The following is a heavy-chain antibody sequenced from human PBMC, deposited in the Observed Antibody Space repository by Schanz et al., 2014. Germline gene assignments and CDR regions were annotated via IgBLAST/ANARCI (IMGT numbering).Heavy chain of an antibody. CDR2: MNPNSGTT. Sequence: QVQLVQSGAEVTKPGASVKVSCKASGYTLTNFDINWVRQAPGQGLEWMGWMNPNSGTTGYAQKFQGRVTMTRNTATSTAYMELRGLRSDDTAVYYCARTGYDPSLTHWGQGTLVTVSS. J-gene: IGHJ4*02. CDR1: GYTLTNFD. CDR3: ARTGYDPSLTH. V-gene: IGHV1-8*01. D-gene: IGHD5-12*01.